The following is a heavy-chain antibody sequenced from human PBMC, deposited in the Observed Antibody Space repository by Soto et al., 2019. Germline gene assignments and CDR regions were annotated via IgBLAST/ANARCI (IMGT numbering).Heavy chain of an antibody. Sequence: GASVKVSCKTSGYTFSNYRITWVRQAPGQPLEWLGWISLYSDGTNYAQKFQGRVSMTTDTSTTTAYMELRSLRSDDTAVYYCARVVPGAEAWFGPWGQGTLVTVSS. CDR3: ARVVPGAEAWFGP. V-gene: IGHV1-18*01. J-gene: IGHJ5*02. CDR1: GYTFSNYR. D-gene: IGHD2-2*01. CDR2: ISLYSDGT.